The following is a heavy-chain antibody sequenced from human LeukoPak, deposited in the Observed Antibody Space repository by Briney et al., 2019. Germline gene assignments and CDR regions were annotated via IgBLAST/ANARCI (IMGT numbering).Heavy chain of an antibody. J-gene: IGHJ4*02. CDR3: ARDSDFWSGYYYFDY. V-gene: IGHV4-30-4*08. CDR1: GGSISRADYY. CDR2: IYYSGST. Sequence: SETLSLTCTVSGGSISRADYYWSWIRQPPGKGLEWIGYIYYSGSTYYNPSLKSRATISVDTSRNQFFLKLTSVTAADTAVYYCARDSDFWSGYYYFDYWGQGTLVTVSS. D-gene: IGHD3-3*01.